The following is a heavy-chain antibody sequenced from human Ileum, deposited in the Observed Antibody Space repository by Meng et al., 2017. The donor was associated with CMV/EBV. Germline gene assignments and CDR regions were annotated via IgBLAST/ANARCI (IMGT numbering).Heavy chain of an antibody. CDR1: GGSVNNYY. CDR3: ARGPGASTREGFDY. D-gene: IGHD1-26*01. V-gene: IGHV4-4*07. CDR2: FYSSDTY. Sequence: QGHRLGSGPGLVKPSETLSLPCTVSGGSVNNYYWSWIRQSAGKGLEWIGRFYSSDTYNYHPSLDSRVTMSLDTSKNQFSLNLRSVTAADTATYYCARGPGASTREGFDYWGLGTLVTVSS. J-gene: IGHJ4*02.